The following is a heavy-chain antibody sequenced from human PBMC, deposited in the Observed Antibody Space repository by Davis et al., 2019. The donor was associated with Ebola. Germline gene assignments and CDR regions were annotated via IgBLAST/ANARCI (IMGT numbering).Heavy chain of an antibody. J-gene: IGHJ4*02. Sequence: PGGSLRLSCASSGFTFSNAWMSWVRQAPGKGLEWVGRIKTKTDGGTIDYAAPVRGRFTISRDYSKNTLFLQMNSLRTEDTAVYYCATDTTAYSSSYFDYWGQGTLVTVSS. D-gene: IGHD6-13*01. CDR1: GFTFSNAW. V-gene: IGHV3-15*01. CDR3: ATDTTAYSSSYFDY. CDR2: IKTKTDGGTI.